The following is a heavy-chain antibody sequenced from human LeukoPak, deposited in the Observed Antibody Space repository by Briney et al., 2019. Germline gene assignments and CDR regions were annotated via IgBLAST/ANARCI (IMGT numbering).Heavy chain of an antibody. D-gene: IGHD3-10*01. V-gene: IGHV4-39*01. CDR2: IYYSGST. CDR3: ARRAGSGSTKVFDI. CDR1: GGSISSSSYY. Sequence: PSETLSLTCTVSGGSISSSSYYWGWVRQPPGKGLEWIGSIYYSGSTYYNPSLKSRVTISVDTSKNQLSLKLSSVTAADTAVYYGARRAGSGSTKVFDIWGQGTMVTVSS. J-gene: IGHJ3*02.